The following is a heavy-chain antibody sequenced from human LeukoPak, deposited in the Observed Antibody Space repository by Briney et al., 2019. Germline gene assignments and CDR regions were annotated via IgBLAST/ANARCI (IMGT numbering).Heavy chain of an antibody. CDR2: IYYSGST. J-gene: IGHJ4*02. CDR3: ARGRGYSHGQPLDY. Sequence: NPSETLSLTCTVSGGSISSFYWSWIRQPPGKALEWIGYIYYSGSTNYNPSLKSRVTISVDTSKNQFSLKLTSVIAADTAMYSCARGRGYSHGQPLDYWGQGTLVTVSS. V-gene: IGHV4-59*01. CDR1: GGSISSFY. D-gene: IGHD5-18*01.